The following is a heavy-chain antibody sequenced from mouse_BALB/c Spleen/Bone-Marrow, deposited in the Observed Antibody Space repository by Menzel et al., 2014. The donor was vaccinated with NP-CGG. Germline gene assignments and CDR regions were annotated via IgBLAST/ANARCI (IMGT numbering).Heavy chain of an antibody. CDR3: TRRNYRYDCFAY. CDR2: IYLGNSDT. CDR1: GYSFTSYW. V-gene: IGHV1-5*01. D-gene: IGHD2-14*01. Sequence: EVQLQQSGTVLARPGPSVKMSCKASGYSFTSYWMHWVKQRPGQGLEWIGVIYLGNSDTSYNQKFKGKAKLTAVTSASTAYMELSSLTNEDSAVYYCTRRNYRYDCFAYWGQGTLVTVSA. J-gene: IGHJ3*01.